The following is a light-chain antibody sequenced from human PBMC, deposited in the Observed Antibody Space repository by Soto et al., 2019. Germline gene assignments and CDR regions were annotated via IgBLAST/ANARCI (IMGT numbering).Light chain of an antibody. V-gene: IGLV2-14*01. Sequence: QSALTQPASVSGSPGQSITISCTGTSSDVGGYKYVSWYQQHPGKAPKLMIYEVSNRPSGVSNRFSGSNSGNRASLTIAGLQAEDEDYYCCSSYGFSSTVVFGGGTKLTVL. CDR3: SSYGFSSTVV. J-gene: IGLJ3*02. CDR1: SSDVGGYKY. CDR2: EVS.